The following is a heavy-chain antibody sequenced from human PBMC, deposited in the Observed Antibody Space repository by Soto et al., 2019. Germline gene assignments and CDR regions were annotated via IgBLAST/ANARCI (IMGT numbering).Heavy chain of an antibody. J-gene: IGHJ6*02. D-gene: IGHD3-16*01. V-gene: IGHV3-21*01. Sequence: GGSVRLSXAAXEFAFSGGRRSWVCQAPGKGLEWVSSISSSSSYIYYADSVKGRFTISRDNAKNSLYLQMNSLRAEDTAVYYCARDWGYYYYYGMDVWGQGTTVTVSS. CDR1: EFAFSGGR. CDR3: ARDWGYYYYYGMDV. CDR2: ISSSSSYI.